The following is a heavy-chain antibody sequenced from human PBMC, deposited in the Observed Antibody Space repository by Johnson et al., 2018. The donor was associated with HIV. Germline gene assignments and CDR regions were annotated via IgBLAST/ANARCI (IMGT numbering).Heavy chain of an antibody. CDR3: AREGEDAFEI. CDR2: IKQDGSEK. D-gene: IGHD1-26*01. V-gene: IGHV3-7*01. CDR1: GFTFSSYW. J-gene: IGHJ3*02. Sequence: VQLVESGGGLVQPGGSLRLSCATSGFTFSSYWMNWVRQAPGKGLEWVANIKQDGSEKYYVDSVKGRFTISRDNSKGTLYLQMDGLRPEDTAVYYCAREGEDAFEIWGQGTMVTVSS.